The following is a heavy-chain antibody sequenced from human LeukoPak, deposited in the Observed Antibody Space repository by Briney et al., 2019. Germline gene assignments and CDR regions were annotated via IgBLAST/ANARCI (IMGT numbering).Heavy chain of an antibody. D-gene: IGHD3-22*01. J-gene: IGHJ3*02. V-gene: IGHV3-7*01. CDR2: INQDGSEK. Sequence: GGSLRLSCATSEFTFSNYVMSWVRQAPGKGLEWVANINQDGSEKYYVDSVKGRFTISRDNAKNSLYLQMNSLRAEDTAVYYCARDHHRRLYDSQARDTFDIWGQGTMVTVSS. CDR3: ARDHHRRLYDSQARDTFDI. CDR1: EFTFSNYV.